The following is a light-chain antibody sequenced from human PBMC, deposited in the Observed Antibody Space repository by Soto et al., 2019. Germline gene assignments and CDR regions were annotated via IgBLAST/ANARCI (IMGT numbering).Light chain of an antibody. CDR3: MQSIQLRT. CDR1: QSLLHSDGKTY. CDR2: EVS. J-gene: IGKJ1*01. Sequence: IVMTQTPLSLSVTPGQSASISFKSSQSLLHSDGKTYLYWYLQKPGQSPQLLIYEVSNRLSGVPERFSGSGSGTDFTLKISRVEAEDVGLYYCMQSIQLRTFGQGTKVDI. V-gene: IGKV2D-29*02.